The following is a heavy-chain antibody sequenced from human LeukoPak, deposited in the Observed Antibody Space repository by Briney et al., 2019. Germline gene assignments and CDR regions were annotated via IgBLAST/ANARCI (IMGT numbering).Heavy chain of an antibody. CDR1: GYTFTSYD. Sequence: ASVKVSCKASGYTFTSYDINWVRQATGQGLEWMGWMNPNSGNTGYAQKFQGRVTMTRNTSISTAYMELSSLRSEDTAVYYCARGLHGYYDSSGYYPDAFDIWGQGTMVTVSS. V-gene: IGHV1-8*01. CDR2: MNPNSGNT. D-gene: IGHD3-22*01. CDR3: ARGLHGYYDSSGYYPDAFDI. J-gene: IGHJ3*02.